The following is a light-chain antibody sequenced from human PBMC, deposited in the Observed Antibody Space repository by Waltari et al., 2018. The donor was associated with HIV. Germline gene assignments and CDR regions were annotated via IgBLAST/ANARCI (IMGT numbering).Light chain of an antibody. CDR1: QTIRTY. J-gene: IGKJ5*01. CDR3: QHSYSAPIT. V-gene: IGKV1-39*01. Sequence: DIRMTQSPSSLSASVGDRVTITCRASQTIRTYLNWYQQRPGKAPNLLIYATSSLQSGVPSRFRGSGSGTYFSLTISSVQPEDSATYYCQHSYSAPITFGRGTRLEIK. CDR2: ATS.